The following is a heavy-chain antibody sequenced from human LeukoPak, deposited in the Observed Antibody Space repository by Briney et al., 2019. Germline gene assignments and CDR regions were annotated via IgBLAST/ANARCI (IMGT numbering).Heavy chain of an antibody. J-gene: IGHJ6*03. V-gene: IGHV1-18*01. D-gene: IGHD3-22*01. Sequence: ASVKVSCKASGYTFTSYGISWVRQAPGQGLEWMGWISAYNGNTNYAQKLQGRVTMTTDTSTSTAYMELRSLRSDDTGVYYCARDSSGYYFDCYYYYMDVWGKGTTVTISS. CDR1: GYTFTSYG. CDR3: ARDSSGYYFDCYYYYMDV. CDR2: ISAYNGNT.